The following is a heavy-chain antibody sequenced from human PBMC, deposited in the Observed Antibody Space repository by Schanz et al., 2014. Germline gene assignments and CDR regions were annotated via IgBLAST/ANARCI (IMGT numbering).Heavy chain of an antibody. D-gene: IGHD1-1*01. CDR1: GITFSSHS. CDR2: ITYNGGTI. J-gene: IGHJ4*02. CDR3: ARDRRNADIDY. Sequence: EVQLVESGGGLVQPGGSLRLSCTASGITFSSHSFNWVRQAPGKGLEWISYITYNGGTIYYADSVKGRFTISRDNAKNSLYLEMNSLRAEDTALYYCARDRRNADIDYWGQGTLXAVAA. V-gene: IGHV3-48*01.